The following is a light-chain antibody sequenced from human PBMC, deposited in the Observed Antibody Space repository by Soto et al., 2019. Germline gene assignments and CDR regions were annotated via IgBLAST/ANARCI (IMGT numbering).Light chain of an antibody. CDR3: CPYAGSSTYV. CDR2: EGS. Sequence: QSALTQPASVSRYPGRSITISRTRTSGDVGSNKFVSWYQPHSGKAPNLIIYEGSNRPSGVSNRCSGSKSGNTASLPISGLQAEDEGDYYCCPYAGSSTYVFGTGTKVTV. V-gene: IGLV2-23*01. CDR1: SGDVGSNKF. J-gene: IGLJ1*01.